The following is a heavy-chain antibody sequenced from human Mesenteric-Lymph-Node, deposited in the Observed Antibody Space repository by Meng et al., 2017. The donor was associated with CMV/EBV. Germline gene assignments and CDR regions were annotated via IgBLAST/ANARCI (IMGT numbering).Heavy chain of an antibody. J-gene: IGHJ4*02. CDR2: IYSTGTT. Sequence: GSLRLSCSVSGGSISEYYWAWIRQAPGKGLEWVGHIYSTGTTYSNPALKSGVTISLDTSERQLSLRLNSVTAADTAVCFCARFHWLVYYFDYWGQGTPVTVSS. D-gene: IGHD6-19*01. CDR1: GGSISEYY. CDR3: ARFHWLVYYFDY. V-gene: IGHV4-59*01.